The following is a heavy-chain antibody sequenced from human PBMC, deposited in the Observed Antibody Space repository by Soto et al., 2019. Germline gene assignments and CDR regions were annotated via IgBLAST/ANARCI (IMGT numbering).Heavy chain of an antibody. CDR1: GFTFDDYA. D-gene: IGHD4-17*01. Sequence: EVQLVESGGGLVQPGRSLRLSCAASGFTFDDYAMHWVRQAPGKGLEWVSGISWNSGSIGYADSVKGRFTISRDNAKNSRYLQMNSLRAEDTALYYCAKGPYGDYWYFDLWGRGTLVTVSS. V-gene: IGHV3-9*01. J-gene: IGHJ2*01. CDR2: ISWNSGSI. CDR3: AKGPYGDYWYFDL.